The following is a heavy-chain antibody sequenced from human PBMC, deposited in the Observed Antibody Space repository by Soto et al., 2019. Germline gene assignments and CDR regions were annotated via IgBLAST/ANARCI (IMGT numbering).Heavy chain of an antibody. J-gene: IGHJ4*02. Sequence: GGSLRLSCAASGFIFSNAWMNWVRQAPGKGLEWVGRIKSITDGGTTDYAVPVKGRFAISRDDSTNTVFLQMNSLEVEDTAVYYCTTLLIGAPHFYFDYWGQGILVTVSS. D-gene: IGHD3-22*01. CDR2: IKSITDGGTT. V-gene: IGHV3-15*07. CDR1: GFIFSNAW. CDR3: TTLLIGAPHFYFDY.